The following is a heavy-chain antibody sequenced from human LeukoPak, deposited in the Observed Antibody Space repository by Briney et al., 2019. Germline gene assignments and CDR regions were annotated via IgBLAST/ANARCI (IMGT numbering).Heavy chain of an antibody. CDR1: GFSVGDYA. CDR3: TTGGRY. J-gene: IGHJ4*02. V-gene: IGHV3-15*01. CDR2: IKNEAAGGTT. Sequence: PGGSLRLSCTASGFSVGDYAMSWVRQAPGKGLEWVGRIKNEAAGGTTDYAAPVKGRFTISTDDSKNTLYLQMTSLKIEDTAVYYCTTGGRYWGQGTLVTVSA.